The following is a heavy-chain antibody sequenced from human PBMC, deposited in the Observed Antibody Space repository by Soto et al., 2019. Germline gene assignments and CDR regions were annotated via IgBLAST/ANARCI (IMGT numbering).Heavy chain of an antibody. CDR1: GFSVGGNP. D-gene: IGHD1-1*01. J-gene: IGHJ4*02. CDR2: IHTGGAT. Sequence: EVKLVGSGGGLMQPGGSLRLSCAASGFSVGGNPMTWVRQAPGKGLEWVAVIHTGGATFYADPVKGRFTISRDNYKNTVYLQMNSLTVGDTAMYFCARGVNDDSWGQGTLVTVSS. V-gene: IGHV3-53*01. CDR3: ARGVNDDS.